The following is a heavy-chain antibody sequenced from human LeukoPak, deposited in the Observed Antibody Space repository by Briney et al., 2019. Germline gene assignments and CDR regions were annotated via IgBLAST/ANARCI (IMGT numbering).Heavy chain of an antibody. Sequence: GGSLRLSCAASKFTFSDYSMSWVRQAPGKGLEWVSSISSIRNYIYYADSVKGRFTVSRDNAKNSLYLQMNSLRAEDTAVYYCVKGPGPTVNYYYDFWGQGTLVTVSS. CDR1: KFTFSDYS. CDR2: ISSIRNYI. D-gene: IGHD4-17*01. CDR3: VKGPGPTVNYYYDF. V-gene: IGHV3-21*01. J-gene: IGHJ4*02.